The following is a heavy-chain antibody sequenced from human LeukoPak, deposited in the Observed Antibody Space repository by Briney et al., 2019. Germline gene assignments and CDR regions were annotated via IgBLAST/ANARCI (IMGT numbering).Heavy chain of an antibody. Sequence: PGRSLRLSCAASGFTFITDAMHWGRQAPGKGLEWVAVISGDGAIIYYADSVKGRFTISRDNSKNTLYLQMNSLRDDDTAVYYCARGGSGSYKGYYYYMDVWGIGTTVTVSS. CDR3: ARGGSGSYKGYYYYMDV. V-gene: IGHV3-30-3*01. CDR1: GFTFITDA. CDR2: ISGDGAII. J-gene: IGHJ6*03. D-gene: IGHD3-10*01.